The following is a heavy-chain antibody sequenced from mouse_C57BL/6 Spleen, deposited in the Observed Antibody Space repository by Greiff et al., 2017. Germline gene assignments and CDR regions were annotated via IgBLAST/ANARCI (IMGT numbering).Heavy chain of an antibody. V-gene: IGHV1-80*01. Sequence: VQLQQSGAELVKPGASVKISCKASGYAFSSYWMNWVKQRPGKGLEWIGQFYPGDGDTNYNGKFKGKATLTADKSSSAASMQLTSLTSEGSAVYFCARGNFYYSSLDWYFDVWGTGTTLTVSS. CDR3: ARGNFYYSSLDWYFDV. CDR2: FYPGDGDT. CDR1: GYAFSSYW. J-gene: IGHJ1*03. D-gene: IGHD2-5*01.